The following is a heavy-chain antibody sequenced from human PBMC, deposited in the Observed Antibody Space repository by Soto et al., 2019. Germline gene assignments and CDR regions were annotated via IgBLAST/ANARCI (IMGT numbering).Heavy chain of an antibody. D-gene: IGHD3-3*01. CDR1: GFTFSSYA. J-gene: IGHJ4*02. CDR2: ISGSGGST. Sequence: GGSLRLSCAASGFTFSSYAMSWVRQAPGKGLEWVSAISGSGGSTYYADSVKGRFTISRDNSKNTLYLQMNSLRAEDTAVYYCANGGYDFWSGFPLDYWGQGTLVTVSS. CDR3: ANGGYDFWSGFPLDY. V-gene: IGHV3-23*01.